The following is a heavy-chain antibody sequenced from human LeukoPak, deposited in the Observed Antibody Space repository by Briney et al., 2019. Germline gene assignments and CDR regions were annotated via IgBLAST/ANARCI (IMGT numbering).Heavy chain of an antibody. CDR3: AKDPPDYGDYEVGY. CDR1: GFTFTSYG. D-gene: IGHD4-17*01. V-gene: IGHV3-23*01. Sequence: PGGSLRLSCAASGFTFTSYGMSWVRQAPVKGLEWVSTISGSGGSRHYADFVKGRFTISRDNFKNTVSLQMNSLRAEDTAVYYCAKDPPDYGDYEVGYWGQGTPVTVSS. J-gene: IGHJ4*02. CDR2: ISGSGGSR.